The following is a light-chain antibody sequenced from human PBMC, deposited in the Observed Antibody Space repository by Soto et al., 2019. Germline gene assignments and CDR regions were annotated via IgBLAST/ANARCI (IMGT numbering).Light chain of an antibody. Sequence: EIVMTQSPATLSVSPGERATLSCRASQSVSSNLAWYQQKPGQAPRLLIYGASIRATGIPARFSGSGSGTEFPLTNSSLQSEDFAVYYCQQYNNWPSWTFGQGTKVEIK. J-gene: IGKJ1*01. CDR2: GAS. V-gene: IGKV3D-15*01. CDR3: QQYNNWPSWT. CDR1: QSVSSN.